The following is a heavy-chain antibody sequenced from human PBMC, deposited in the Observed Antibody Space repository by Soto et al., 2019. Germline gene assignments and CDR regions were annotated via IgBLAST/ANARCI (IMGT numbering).Heavy chain of an antibody. CDR2: IYYSGNA. D-gene: IGHD3-10*01. CDR1: GGSISSSSYY. V-gene: IGHV4-39*01. Sequence: PSETLSLTCTVSGGSISSSSYYWGWIRQPPGKGLEWIGSIYYSGNAYYNPSLKRRVTISVDTAKNQFSLKLSSVTAADTAVYYCARQYYFGSGSYYHRLFDFWGQGTLVPVSS. J-gene: IGHJ4*02. CDR3: ARQYYFGSGSYYHRLFDF.